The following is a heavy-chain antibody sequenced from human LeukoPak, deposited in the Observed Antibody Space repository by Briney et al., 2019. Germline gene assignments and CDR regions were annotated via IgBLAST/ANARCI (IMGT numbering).Heavy chain of an antibody. CDR2: IIPIFGTA. CDR1: GGTFSSYA. J-gene: IGHJ4*02. CDR3: AREGYCSGGSCYYFDY. D-gene: IGHD2-15*01. V-gene: IGHV1-69*06. Sequence: SVKVSCKASGGTFSSYAISWVRQAPGQGLERMGGIIPIFGTANYAQKFQGRVTITADKSTSTAYMELSSLRSEDTAVYYCAREGYCSGGSCYYFDYWGQGTLVTVSS.